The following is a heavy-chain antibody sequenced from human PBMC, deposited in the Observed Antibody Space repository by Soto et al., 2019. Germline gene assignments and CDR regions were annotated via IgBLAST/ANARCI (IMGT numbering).Heavy chain of an antibody. CDR3: ARVGRYYDFWSGYYGYYYYGMDV. CDR2: MNPNSGNT. CDR1: GYSFTSNW. J-gene: IGHJ6*02. V-gene: IGHV1-8*02. Sequence: SVKISCKGSGYSFTSNWIGWVRQMPGKGLEWMGWMNPNSGNTGYAQKFQGRVTMTRNTSISTAYMELSSLRSEDTAVYYCARVGRYYDFWSGYYGYYYYGMDVWGQGTTVTVSS. D-gene: IGHD3-3*01.